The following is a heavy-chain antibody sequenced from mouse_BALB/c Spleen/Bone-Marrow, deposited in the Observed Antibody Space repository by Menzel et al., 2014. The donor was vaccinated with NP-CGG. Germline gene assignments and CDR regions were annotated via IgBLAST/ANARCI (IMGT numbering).Heavy chain of an antibody. J-gene: IGHJ4*01. D-gene: IGHD2-1*01. V-gene: IGHV2-6-4*01. CDR3: ARNPPYGNYEDYYAMDY. CDR2: IWGGGST. Sequence: QVQLKQSGPGLVAPSQGLSITCTVSGFSLSRYSVHWVRQPPGKGLEWLGMIWGGGSTDYNSALKSRLSISKDNSKSQVFLKMNSLQTDDTAMYYCARNPPYGNYEDYYAMDYWGQGTSVTVSS. CDR1: GFSLSRYS.